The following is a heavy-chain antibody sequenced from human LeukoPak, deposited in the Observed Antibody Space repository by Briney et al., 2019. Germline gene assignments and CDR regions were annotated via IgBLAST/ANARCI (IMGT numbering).Heavy chain of an antibody. CDR1: GFTFSSYD. D-gene: IGHD3/OR15-3a*01. V-gene: IGHV3-48*03. CDR3: ARGFGLAYYYYSMDV. Sequence: GGSLRLSCAASGFTFSSYDMSWVRQAPGKGLEWVSYIDFTGSTIFYADSVKGRFTISRDNAKNSVYLQMNSLRVEDTALYYCARGFGLAYYYYSMDVWGKGTTVTISS. CDR2: IDFTGSTI. J-gene: IGHJ6*03.